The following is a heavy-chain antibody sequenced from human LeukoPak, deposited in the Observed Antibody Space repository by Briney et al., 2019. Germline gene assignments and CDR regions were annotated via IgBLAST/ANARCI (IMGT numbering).Heavy chain of an antibody. CDR1: GFTFSNLW. CDR3: AKDRRGNAPRGAFDI. J-gene: IGHJ3*02. D-gene: IGHD1-1*01. Sequence: PGGSLRLSCAASGFTFSNLWMSWVRQAPGKGLKWVANIKQDGSEKYYVDSVKGRFTISRDNAQNSLYLQMNGLRAEDTAVYYCAKDRRGNAPRGAFDIWGQGTMVTVSS. V-gene: IGHV3-7*03. CDR2: IKQDGSEK.